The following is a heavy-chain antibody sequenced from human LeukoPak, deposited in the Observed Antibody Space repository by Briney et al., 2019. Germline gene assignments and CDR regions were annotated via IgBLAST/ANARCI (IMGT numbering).Heavy chain of an antibody. J-gene: IGHJ2*01. CDR3: ARRRTTRWYFDL. D-gene: IGHD4-11*01. V-gene: IGHV4-34*01. CDR2: INHSGST. CDR1: GGSFSGYY. Sequence: PSETLSLTCAVYGGSFSGYYWSWIRQPPGKGLEWIGEINHSGSTNYNPSLKSRVTISVDTSKNQFSLKLSSVTAADTAVYYCARRRTTRWYFDLWGRGTLVTVSS.